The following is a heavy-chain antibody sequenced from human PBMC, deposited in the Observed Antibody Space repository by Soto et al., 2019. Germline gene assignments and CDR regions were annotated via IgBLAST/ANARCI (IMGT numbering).Heavy chain of an antibody. J-gene: IGHJ6*02. CDR3: AKYLKWLLSQRGYYYYYYGMDV. Sequence: PGGSLRLSCAASGFTFSSYGMHRVRQAPGKGLEWVVVILYDGSNKYYADSVKGRFTISRDNSKNTLYLQMNSLRAEDTAVYYCAKYLKWLLSQRGYYYYYYGMDVWGQGATVTVSS. CDR1: GFTFSSYG. D-gene: IGHD3-3*01. CDR2: ILYDGSNK. V-gene: IGHV3-30*18.